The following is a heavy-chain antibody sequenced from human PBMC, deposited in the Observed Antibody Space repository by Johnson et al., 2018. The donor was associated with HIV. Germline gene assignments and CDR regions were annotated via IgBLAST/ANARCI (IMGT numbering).Heavy chain of an antibody. V-gene: IGHV3-66*01. CDR2: IYSGGST. CDR3: ASVPMIVVLDGAFDI. CDR1: GFTVSSNY. D-gene: IGHD3-22*01. J-gene: IGHJ3*02. Sequence: VPLVESGGGLVQPGGSLRLSCAASGFTVSSNYMSWVRQAPGKGLEWVSVIYSGGSTYYADSVKGRFTISIDNSKNTLYLQMNSLRAEDTAVYYCASVPMIVVLDGAFDIWGQGTMVTVSS.